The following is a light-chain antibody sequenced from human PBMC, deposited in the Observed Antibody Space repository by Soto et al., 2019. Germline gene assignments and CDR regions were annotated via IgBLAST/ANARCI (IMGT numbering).Light chain of an antibody. CDR2: AAT. J-gene: IGKJ1*01. V-gene: IGKV3-20*01. CDR3: QHYGSSPQT. CDR1: QSVSSSF. Sequence: EIVMTQSPGTLCVSPGERATVSCRASQSVSSSFSSCYQQPPGHPPLLLFYAATSATSVPPSCCGSGSGTAFFPIIISMLDDDFVAFYCHQHYGSSPQTFGRGTKVDI.